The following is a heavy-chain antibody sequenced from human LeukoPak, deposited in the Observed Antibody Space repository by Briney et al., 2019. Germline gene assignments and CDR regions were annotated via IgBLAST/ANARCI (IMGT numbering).Heavy chain of an antibody. CDR1: GGSISSYY. V-gene: IGHV4-59*12. J-gene: IGHJ4*02. Sequence: PSETLSLTCTVSGGSISSYYWSWIRRPPGKRLEWIGYIYYSGSTNYNPSLKSRVTISVDTSKNQFSLKLSSVTAADTAVYYCARGRHWYYFDYWGQGTLVTVSS. D-gene: IGHD2-8*02. CDR3: ARGRHWYYFDY. CDR2: IYYSGST.